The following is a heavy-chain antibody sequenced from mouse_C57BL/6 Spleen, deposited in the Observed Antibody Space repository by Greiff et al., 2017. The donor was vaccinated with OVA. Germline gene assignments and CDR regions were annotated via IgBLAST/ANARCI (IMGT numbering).Heavy chain of an antibody. Sequence: EVQLQQSGPELVKPGASVKMSCKASGYTFTDYNMHWVKQSHGKSLEWIGYINPNNGGTSYNQKFKGKATLTVNKSSSTAYMELRSLTSEDSAVYYCARSMRSNYVWFSYWGQGTLVTVSA. CDR1: GYTFTDYN. J-gene: IGHJ3*01. D-gene: IGHD2-5*01. CDR3: ARSMRSNYVWFSY. CDR2: INPNNGGT. V-gene: IGHV1-22*01.